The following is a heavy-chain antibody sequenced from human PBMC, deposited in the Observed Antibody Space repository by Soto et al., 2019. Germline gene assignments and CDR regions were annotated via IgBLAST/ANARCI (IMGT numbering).Heavy chain of an antibody. CDR3: VKDGWEN. V-gene: IGHV3-23*01. CDR2: IRDGGEST. CDR1: GFPFGGYT. D-gene: IGHD6-19*01. Sequence: EVQLLESGGGLAQPGGSLRLSCAASGFPFGGYTMSWVRQDPGKGLEWVSAIRDGGESTYYADSVKGRFTISKDNSKNTCDLQLNSLRPEDTALYFCVKDGWENWGQGTLVTVSS. J-gene: IGHJ4*02.